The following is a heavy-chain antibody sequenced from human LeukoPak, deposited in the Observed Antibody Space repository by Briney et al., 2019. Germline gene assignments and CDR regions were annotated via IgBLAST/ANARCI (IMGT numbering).Heavy chain of an antibody. CDR1: GGSLTSYY. CDR3: ARALDYYDSSGYSCFDY. V-gene: IGHV4-59*06. Sequence: SETLSLTCTVSGGSLTSYYWSWIRQHPGKGLEWIGYIYYSGSTYYNPSLKSRVTISVDTSKNQFSLKLSSVTAADTAVYYCARALDYYDSSGYSCFDYWGQGTLVTVSS. J-gene: IGHJ4*02. D-gene: IGHD3-22*01. CDR2: IYYSGST.